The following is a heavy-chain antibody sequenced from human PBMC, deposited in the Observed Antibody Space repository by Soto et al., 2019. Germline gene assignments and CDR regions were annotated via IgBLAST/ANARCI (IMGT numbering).Heavy chain of an antibody. CDR3: VKYYYDSSGLNWFDP. V-gene: IGHV4-31*03. CDR1: GASITSDDFY. J-gene: IGHJ5*02. CDR2: MYHSGNT. D-gene: IGHD3-22*01. Sequence: SETLSLTCTVSGASITSDDFYCSWIRQHPGKGLEWIGYMYHSGNTCYNPSLRSRLTMSLDTSKNQFSLKLTSVTAADTAVYYCVKYYYDSSGLNWFDPWGPGTLVTVS.